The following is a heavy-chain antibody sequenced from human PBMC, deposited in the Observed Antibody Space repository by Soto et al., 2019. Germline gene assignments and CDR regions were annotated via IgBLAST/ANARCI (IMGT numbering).Heavy chain of an antibody. V-gene: IGHV3-48*02. CDR3: AREGGNLNWFDP. CDR2: ISSSSSTI. J-gene: IGHJ5*02. D-gene: IGHD1-26*01. Sequence: EVQLVESGGGLVQPGGSLRLSCAASGFTFSSYSMNWVRQATGKGLEWVSYISSSSSTIYYADSVKGRFTISRDNAKNSLYLQMNSLRDAGTAVYYCAREGGNLNWFDPWGQGTLVTVSS. CDR1: GFTFSSYS.